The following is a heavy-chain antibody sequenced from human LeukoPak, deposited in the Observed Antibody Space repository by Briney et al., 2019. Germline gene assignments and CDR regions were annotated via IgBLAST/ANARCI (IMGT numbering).Heavy chain of an antibody. CDR3: ASTLRSSGYTFDY. J-gene: IGHJ4*02. CDR1: GGSISSGDYY. Sequence: SQTLSLTCTVSGGSISSGDYYWSWIRQPPGKGLEWIGYIYYSGSTYYNPSLKSRVTISVDTSKNQFSLKLSSVTAADTAMYYCASTLRSSGYTFDYWGQGTLVTVSS. CDR2: IYYSGST. V-gene: IGHV4-30-4*01. D-gene: IGHD3-22*01.